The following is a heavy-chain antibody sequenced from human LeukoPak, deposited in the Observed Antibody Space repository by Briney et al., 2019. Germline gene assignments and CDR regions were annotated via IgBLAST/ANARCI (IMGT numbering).Heavy chain of an antibody. CDR2: IKSKTDGGTT. Sequence: GRSLRLSCAASGFTFSNAWMSWVRQAPGKGLEWVGRIKSKTDGGTTDYAAPVKGRFTISRDDSKNTLYLQMNSLKTEDTAVYYCTTTGYYDYYGMDVWGKGTTVTVSS. D-gene: IGHD3-9*01. J-gene: IGHJ6*04. V-gene: IGHV3-15*01. CDR3: TTTGYYDYYGMDV. CDR1: GFTFSNAW.